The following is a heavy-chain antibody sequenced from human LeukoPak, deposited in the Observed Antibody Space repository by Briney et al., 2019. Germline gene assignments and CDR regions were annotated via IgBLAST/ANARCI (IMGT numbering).Heavy chain of an antibody. CDR2: ISAYNGNT. V-gene: IGHV1-18*01. J-gene: IGHJ4*02. CDR3: ARDLSRDSSGPSRVGEDY. CDR1: GYTFTSYG. Sequence: ASVKVSCKASGYTFTSYGISWVRQAPGQGLEWMVWISAYNGNTNYAQKLQGRVTMTTDTSTSTAYMELRSLRSDDTAVYYCARDLSRDSSGPSRVGEDYWGQGTLVTVSS. D-gene: IGHD6-19*01.